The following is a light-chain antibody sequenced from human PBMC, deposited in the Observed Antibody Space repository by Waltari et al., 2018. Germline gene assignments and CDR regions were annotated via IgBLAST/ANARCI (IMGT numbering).Light chain of an antibody. V-gene: IGLV2-11*01. CDR2: DVN. Sequence: QSALTQPRSVSGSPGQSVTISCTGTSGDVGRYNYVSWYQHHPGKAPKRMIYDVNKRPSGVPDRFSGSKSGNTASLTISGLQAEDEADYFCSAYAGSYIYVFGTGTEVTVL. CDR1: SGDVGRYNY. CDR3: SAYAGSYIYV. J-gene: IGLJ1*01.